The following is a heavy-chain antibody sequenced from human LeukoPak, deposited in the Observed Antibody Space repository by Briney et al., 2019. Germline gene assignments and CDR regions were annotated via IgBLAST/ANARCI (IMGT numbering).Heavy chain of an antibody. Sequence: GGSLRLSCAASGFTFSTYSMNWVRQAPGKGLEWVSYISSSSSTIYYADSVKGRFTISRDNAQNSMYLQMNSLRVEDTAVYYCTSWGDTTAEYFQRWGQGTLVTVSS. CDR2: ISSSSSTI. D-gene: IGHD2-21*02. CDR1: GFTFSTYS. V-gene: IGHV3-48*04. CDR3: TSWGDTTAEYFQR. J-gene: IGHJ1*01.